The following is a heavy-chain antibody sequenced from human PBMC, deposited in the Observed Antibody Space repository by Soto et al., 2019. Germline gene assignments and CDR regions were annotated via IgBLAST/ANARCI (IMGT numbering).Heavy chain of an antibody. D-gene: IGHD3-10*01. J-gene: IGHJ6*03. CDR2: IWYDGSNK. CDR1: GFTFSSYG. V-gene: IGHV3-33*01. Sequence: GGSLRLSCAASGFTFSSYGMHWVRQAPGKGLEWVAVIWYDGSNKYYADSVKGRFTISRDNSKNTLYLQMNSLRAEDTAVYYCARGGDYYGSGSYYYYYYYMDVWGKGTTVTVSS. CDR3: ARGGDYYGSGSYYYYYYYMDV.